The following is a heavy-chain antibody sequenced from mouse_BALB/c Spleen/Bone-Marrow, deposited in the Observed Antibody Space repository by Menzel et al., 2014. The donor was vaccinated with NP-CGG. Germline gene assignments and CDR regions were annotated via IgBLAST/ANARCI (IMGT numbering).Heavy chain of an antibody. D-gene: IGHD2-4*01. Sequence: QVQLQQSGAELAKPGASVKMSCKASGNTFTSYWMHWVKQRPGQGLEWIGYINPSTGYTEYNQKFKDKATLTADKSSSTAYMQLSSLTSEDSAVYYCAREGDYDGFAYWGQGTLVTVSA. CDR1: GNTFTSYW. J-gene: IGHJ3*01. CDR2: INPSTGYT. CDR3: AREGDYDGFAY. V-gene: IGHV1-7*01.